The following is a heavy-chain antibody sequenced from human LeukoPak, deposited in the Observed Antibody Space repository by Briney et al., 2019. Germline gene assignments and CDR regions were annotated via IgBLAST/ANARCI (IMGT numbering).Heavy chain of an antibody. D-gene: IGHD3-10*02. CDR3: ARDPTSGNENVRGWFHP. J-gene: IGHJ5*02. CDR2: ISTYNGNT. CDR1: GYTFTSFG. Sequence: ASLKVSCKASGYTFTSFGFSWLRQAPGQGLEWMGWISTYNGNTYYAQKFQGRIALTTDSSTGTAYLELRRLTSDDTAVYYCARDPTSGNENVRGWFHPWGQGTLVTGSS. V-gene: IGHV1-18*01.